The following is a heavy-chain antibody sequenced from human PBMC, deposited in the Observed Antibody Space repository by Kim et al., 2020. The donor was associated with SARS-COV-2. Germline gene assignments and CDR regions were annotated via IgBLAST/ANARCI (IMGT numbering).Heavy chain of an antibody. V-gene: IGHV3-23*01. D-gene: IGHD2-2*01. Sequence: GGSLRLSCAASGFTFSSYAMSWVRQAPGKGLEWVSAISGSGGSTYYADSVKGRFTISRDNSKNTLYLQMNSLRAEDTAVYYCAKDKEYQLLFPLGWFDPWGQGTLVTVSS. CDR3: AKDKEYQLLFPLGWFDP. J-gene: IGHJ5*02. CDR1: GFTFSSYA. CDR2: ISGSGGST.